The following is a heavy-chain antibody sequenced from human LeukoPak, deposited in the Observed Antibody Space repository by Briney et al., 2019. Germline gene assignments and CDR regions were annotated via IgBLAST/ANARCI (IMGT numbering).Heavy chain of an antibody. V-gene: IGHV1-69*05. J-gene: IGHJ4*02. CDR3: AAGYYYDSSGYYY. CDR2: IIPIFGTA. Sequence: SVKVSCKASGGTFISYAISWVRQAPGQVLEWMERIIPIFGTANYAQKFQGRVTITTDESTSTAYMELSSLRSEDTAVYYCAAGYYYDSSGYYYWGQGTLVTVSS. CDR1: GGTFISYA. D-gene: IGHD3-22*01.